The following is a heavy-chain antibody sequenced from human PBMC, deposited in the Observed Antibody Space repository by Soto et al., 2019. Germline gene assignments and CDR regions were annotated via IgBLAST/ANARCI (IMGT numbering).Heavy chain of an antibody. CDR1: EYIFTGYV. V-gene: IGHV1-3*01. J-gene: IGHJ4*02. CDR2: INPGNGNT. Sequence: QGQLVQSGAEVKTPGASVKVSCKASEYIFTGYVMHWVRQAPGQRLEWMGWINPGNGNTKYSQKFQGKVTFTKDTSASTAHMDLNSLTSEDTAVYYCARGIWSGRYQFPYFDCWGQGTLVTVSS. D-gene: IGHD3-3*01. CDR3: ARGIWSGRYQFPYFDC.